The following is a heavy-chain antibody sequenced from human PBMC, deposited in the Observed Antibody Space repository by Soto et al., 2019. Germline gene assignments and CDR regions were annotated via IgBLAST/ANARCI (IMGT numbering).Heavy chain of an antibody. V-gene: IGHV3-74*01. Sequence: CLRLSCASSGFTFSSYWMHWVRQAPGKGLVWVSRINSDGSSTSYADSVKGRFTISRDNAKNTLYLQMNSLRAEDTAVYYCARDASLVVEEIYYYYYGMDVWGQGTTVTVSS. CDR1: GFTFSSYW. CDR3: ARDASLVVEEIYYYYYGMDV. CDR2: INSDGSST. J-gene: IGHJ6*02. D-gene: IGHD2-2*01.